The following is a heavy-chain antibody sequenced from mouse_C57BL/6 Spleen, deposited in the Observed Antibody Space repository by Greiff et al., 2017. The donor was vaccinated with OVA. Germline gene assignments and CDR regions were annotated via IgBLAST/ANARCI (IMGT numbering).Heavy chain of an antibody. J-gene: IGHJ4*01. V-gene: IGHV1-66*01. CDR1: GYSFTSYY. CDR2: IYPGSGNT. D-gene: IGHD2-2*01. Sequence: VQLQQSGPELVKPGASVKISCKASGYSFTSYYIHWVKQRPGQGLEWIGWIYPGSGNTKYNEKFKGKATLTADTSSSTAYMQLSSLTSEDSAVYYGARSMVTTGYAMDYWGQGTSVTVSS. CDR3: ARSMVTTGYAMDY.